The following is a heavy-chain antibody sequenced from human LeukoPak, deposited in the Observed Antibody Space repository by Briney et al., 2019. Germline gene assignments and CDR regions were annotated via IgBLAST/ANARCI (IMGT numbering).Heavy chain of an antibody. CDR2: ISSSGGST. D-gene: IGHD6-13*01. CDR3: AKYCGYSSSWYKLGFDY. CDR1: GFTFSTYA. J-gene: IGHJ4*02. Sequence: TGGSLRHSCAASGFTFSTYAMSWVRQAPGKGLEWVSAISSSGGSTYYADSVKGRFTISRDNSKNTLYLQMNSLRAEDTAVYYCAKYCGYSSSWYKLGFDYWGQGTLVTVSS. V-gene: IGHV3-23*01.